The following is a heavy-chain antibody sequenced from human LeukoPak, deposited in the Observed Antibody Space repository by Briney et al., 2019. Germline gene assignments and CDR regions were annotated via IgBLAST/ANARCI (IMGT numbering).Heavy chain of an antibody. CDR1: GGSFSGYY. CDR3: ARGSSSGWNY. CDR2: INHSGST. J-gene: IGHJ4*02. V-gene: IGHV4-34*01. Sequence: SETLSLTCAAYGGSFSGYYWSWIRQPPGKGLEWIGEINHSGSTNYNPSLKSRVTISVDTSKNQFSLKLSSVTAADTAVYYCARGSSSGWNYWGQGTLVTVSS. D-gene: IGHD6-19*01.